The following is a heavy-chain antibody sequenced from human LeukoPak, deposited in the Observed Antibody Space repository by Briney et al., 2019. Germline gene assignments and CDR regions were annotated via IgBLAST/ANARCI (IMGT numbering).Heavy chain of an antibody. CDR1: GGSISSSYYY. Sequence: PSETLSLTCTVSGGSISSSYYYWGWIRQPPGKGLEWIGSIYYSGSTYYNPSLKSRVTISVDTSKNQFSLKLSSVTAADTAVYYCATECGGGSCSAEYFQHWGQGTLVTVSS. J-gene: IGHJ1*01. CDR3: ATECGGGSCSAEYFQH. CDR2: IYYSGST. D-gene: IGHD2-15*01. V-gene: IGHV4-39*02.